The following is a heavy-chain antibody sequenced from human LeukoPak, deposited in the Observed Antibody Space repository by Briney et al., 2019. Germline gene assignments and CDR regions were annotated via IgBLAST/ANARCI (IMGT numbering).Heavy chain of an antibody. CDR2: IIPFLGIA. V-gene: IGHV1-69*04. J-gene: IGHJ6*04. CDR1: GGTFTSSA. D-gene: IGHD2-2*01. Sequence: GASVKVSCKASGGTFTSSAISWVRQAPGQGLEWMGRIIPFLGIANYAQKLQGRVTITADKSTSTAYMELSSLRSEDTAGYYCARDRTDSVVVPAAMAYYYCYGMDVWGEGTTVTVSS. CDR3: ARDRTDSVVVPAAMAYYYCYGMDV.